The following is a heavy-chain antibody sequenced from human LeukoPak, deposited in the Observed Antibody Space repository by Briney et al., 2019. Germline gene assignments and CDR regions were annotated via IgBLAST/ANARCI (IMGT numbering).Heavy chain of an antibody. Sequence: ASVKVSCKASGGTFSSYAISWVRQAPGQGLEWMGRINPNSGGTNYAQKFQGRVTMTRDTSISTAYMELSRLRSDDTAVYYCARDLRYCSGGSCYSAPTFGYWGQGTLVTVSS. CDR1: GGTFSSYA. CDR3: ARDLRYCSGGSCYSAPTFGY. J-gene: IGHJ4*02. D-gene: IGHD2-15*01. V-gene: IGHV1-2*06. CDR2: INPNSGGT.